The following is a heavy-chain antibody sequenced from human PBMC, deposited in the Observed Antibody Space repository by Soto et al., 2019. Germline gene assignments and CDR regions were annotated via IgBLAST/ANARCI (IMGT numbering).Heavy chain of an antibody. D-gene: IGHD2-2*01. CDR3: AKQGGHLLSRWFFDF. Sequence: ASVKVSCKASGYTFTSYYMHWVRQAPGQGLEWMGIINPSGGSTSYAQKFQGRVTMTRDTSTSTVYMELSSLRSEDTAVYYCAKQGGHLLSRWFFDFWGPGTLVTVSS. V-gene: IGHV1-46*01. CDR2: INPSGGST. J-gene: IGHJ4*02. CDR1: GYTFTSYY.